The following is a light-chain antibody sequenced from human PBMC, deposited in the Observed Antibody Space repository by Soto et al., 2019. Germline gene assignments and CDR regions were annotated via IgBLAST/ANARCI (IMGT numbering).Light chain of an antibody. CDR1: STYIGDNY. CDR2: DND. J-gene: IGLJ1*01. V-gene: IGLV1-51*01. Sequence: QSVLTQPPSVSAAPGQRVIISCSGSSTYIGDNYVSWYQHLPGTAPKLVVYDNDRRPSELPGRFSGSKSGTSATLVITVLQTGDEADYYCGTWDDSLVSYVFGAGTKLTVL. CDR3: GTWDDSLVSYV.